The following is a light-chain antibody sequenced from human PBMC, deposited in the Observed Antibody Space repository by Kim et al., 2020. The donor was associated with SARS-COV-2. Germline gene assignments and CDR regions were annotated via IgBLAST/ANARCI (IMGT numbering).Light chain of an antibody. CDR1: QSISTY. CDR3: QQRSSWYT. J-gene: IGKJ2*01. CDR2: DAS. V-gene: IGKV3-11*01. Sequence: LALSPGERATPSCRASQSISTYLAWYQQKPGQAPRLIISDASNRATGIPARFSGSGSGTDFSLTISSLEPEDFAIYYCQQRSSWYTFGQGTKLEI.